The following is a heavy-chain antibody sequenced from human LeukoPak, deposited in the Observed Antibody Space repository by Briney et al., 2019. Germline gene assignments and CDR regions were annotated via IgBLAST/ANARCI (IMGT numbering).Heavy chain of an antibody. D-gene: IGHD3-16*01. CDR3: AKFGADYDMAV. V-gene: IGHV4-59*02. CDR1: GASVSGYY. Sequence: PSETLSLTWSVVGASVSGYYCSWVRQPPGKGLEWIGQIHYSGKADYNPSLKSRITISVDTSKNEISLRMSSMTAADTGIYYCAKFGADYDMAVWGQGTTVTVSS. CDR2: IHYSGKA. J-gene: IGHJ6*02.